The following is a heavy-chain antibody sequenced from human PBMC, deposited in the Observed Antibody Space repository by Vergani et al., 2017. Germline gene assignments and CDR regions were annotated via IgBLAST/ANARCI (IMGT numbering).Heavy chain of an antibody. CDR3: ASSYSSSDHAFDI. CDR2: ISSSSSYI. D-gene: IGHD6-6*01. V-gene: IGHV3-21*01. J-gene: IGHJ3*02. Sequence: EVQLLDSGGGLVQPGGSLRLSCAASGFTFSSFAMSWVRQAPGKGLEWVSSISSSSSYIYYADSVKGRFTISRDNAKNSLYLQMNSLRAEDTAVYYCASSYSSSDHAFDIWGQGTMVTVSS. CDR1: GFTFSSFA.